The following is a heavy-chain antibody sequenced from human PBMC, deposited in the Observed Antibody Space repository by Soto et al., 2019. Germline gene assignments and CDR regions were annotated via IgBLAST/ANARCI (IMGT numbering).Heavy chain of an antibody. D-gene: IGHD4-17*01. J-gene: IGHJ4*02. Sequence: QVQLQESGPGLVKPSQTLSLTCTVSGGSISSGGYYGSWILQHPGKGLERIGYIYYSGSTYYNQSLKSRVTISVDTSENQFSLKLSSVTAADMAVYYCARAVLGTVTSYPDYWGQGTLVTVSS. V-gene: IGHV4-31*03. CDR3: ARAVLGTVTSYPDY. CDR2: IYYSGST. CDR1: GGSISSGGYY.